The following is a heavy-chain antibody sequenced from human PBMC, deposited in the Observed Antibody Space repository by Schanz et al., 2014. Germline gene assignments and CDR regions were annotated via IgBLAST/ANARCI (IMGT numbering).Heavy chain of an antibody. CDR3: AKVRYSSGWRGDYFDE. V-gene: IGHV3-21*04. CDR1: GFTFSSYS. CDR2: ISSRSSHI. D-gene: IGHD6-25*01. Sequence: EVQLLESGGGLIQPGGSLRLSCAASGFTFSSYSMNWVRQAPGKGLEWVSSISSRSSHIYYADSVKGRFTISRDNSKNTLYLQMNSLRAEDTAVYYCAKVRYSSGWRGDYFDEWGQGTLVTVAS. J-gene: IGHJ4*02.